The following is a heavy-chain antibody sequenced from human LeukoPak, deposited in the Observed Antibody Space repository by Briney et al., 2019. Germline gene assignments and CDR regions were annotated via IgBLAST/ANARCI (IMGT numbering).Heavy chain of an antibody. V-gene: IGHV5-51*01. D-gene: IGHD2-2*02. CDR2: IYPGDSDT. J-gene: IGHJ1*01. CDR1: GYSFTSYW. Sequence: KPGESLKISCKGSGYSFTSYWISWVRQMPGKGLEWMGIIYPGDSDTRYSPSFQGQVTISADKSISTAYLQWSSLKASDTAMYYCARQVEYCSSTSCYNFQHWGQGTLVTVSS. CDR3: ARQVEYCSSTSCYNFQH.